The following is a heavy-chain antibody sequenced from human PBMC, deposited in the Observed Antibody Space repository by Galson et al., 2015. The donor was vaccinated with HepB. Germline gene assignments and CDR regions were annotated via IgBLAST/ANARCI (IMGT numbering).Heavy chain of an antibody. CDR2: INPSGGST. Sequence: SVKVSCKASGYTFTSYYMHWVRQAPGQGLEWMGIINPSGGSTSYAQKFQGRVTMTRDTSTSTVYMELSSLRSKDTAVYYCAREILVNFCTNGVCYFDYWGQGTLVTVSS. V-gene: IGHV1-46*01. CDR1: GYTFTSYY. CDR3: AREILVNFCTNGVCYFDY. J-gene: IGHJ4*02. D-gene: IGHD2-8*01.